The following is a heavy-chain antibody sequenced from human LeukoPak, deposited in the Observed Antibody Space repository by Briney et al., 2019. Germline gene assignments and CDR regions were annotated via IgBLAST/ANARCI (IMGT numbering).Heavy chain of an antibody. CDR2: INTDGNIT. CDR3: TRELSGSSSRHFDY. Sequence: GGPLRLSCATSGFTFSNYWMHWVRQAPGKGPVWVSRINTDGNITTYADSVKGRFTISRDSAKNALYLQMNSLRAEDTAVYYCTRELSGSSSRHFDYWGQGTLVTVSS. CDR1: GFTFSNYW. D-gene: IGHD6-13*01. J-gene: IGHJ4*02. V-gene: IGHV3-74*01.